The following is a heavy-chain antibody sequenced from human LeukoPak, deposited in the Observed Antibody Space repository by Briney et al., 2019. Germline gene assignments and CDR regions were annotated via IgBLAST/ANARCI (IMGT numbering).Heavy chain of an antibody. J-gene: IGHJ4*02. Sequence: ASETLSLTCAVYGGSFSGYYWSWIRQPPGKGLEWIGEINHSGSTNCNPSLKSRVTISVDTSKNQFSLKLSSVTAADTAVYYCARGRYGDLPLDYWGQGTLVTVSS. V-gene: IGHV4-34*01. CDR2: INHSGST. CDR1: GGSFSGYY. CDR3: ARGRYGDLPLDY. D-gene: IGHD4-17*01.